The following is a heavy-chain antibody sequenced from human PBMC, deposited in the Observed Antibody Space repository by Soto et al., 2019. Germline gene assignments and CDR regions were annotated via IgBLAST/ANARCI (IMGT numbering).Heavy chain of an antibody. J-gene: IGHJ6*03. Sequence: EVQLVESGGGLVQPGGSLKLSCAASGFTFSGSAMHWVRQASGKGLEWVGRIRSKANSYATAYAASVKGRFTISRDDSKNTAYLQMNSLKTEDTAVDYGTRPAASTAAGPSYYDYYMDVWGKGTTVTVSS. CDR2: IRSKANSYAT. D-gene: IGHD6-13*01. V-gene: IGHV3-73*01. CDR1: GFTFSGSA. CDR3: TRPAASTAAGPSYYDYYMDV.